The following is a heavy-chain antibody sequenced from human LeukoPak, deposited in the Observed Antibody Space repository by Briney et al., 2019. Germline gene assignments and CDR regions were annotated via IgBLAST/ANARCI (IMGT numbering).Heavy chain of an antibody. D-gene: IGHD3-22*01. CDR1: GGPNSSYY. CDR2: IYYSGST. V-gene: IGHV4-59*08. CDR3: AGWWAGDYDSSGYLP. J-gene: IGHJ5*02. Sequence: SEPLTLTCTVSGGPNSSYYWSWIRQPTGKGLEWIGYIYYSGSTNYNPSLKSRVTISVDTSKSQFSLKLSSVTAADTAVYYCAGWWAGDYDSSGYLPWGQGTLVTVSS.